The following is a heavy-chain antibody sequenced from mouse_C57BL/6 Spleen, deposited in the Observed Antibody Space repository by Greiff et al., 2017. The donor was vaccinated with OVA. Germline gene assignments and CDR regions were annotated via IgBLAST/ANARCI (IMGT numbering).Heavy chain of an antibody. J-gene: IGHJ2*01. CDR3: ARGVYYYGSSYDLYYFDY. V-gene: IGHV1-64*01. CDR2: IHPNSGST. D-gene: IGHD1-1*01. CDR1: GYTFTSYW. Sequence: VQLQQPGAELVKPGASVKLSCKASGYTFTSYWMHWVKQRPGQGLEWIGMIHPNSGSTNYNEKFKSKATLTVDKSSSTAYMQLSSLTSEDSAVYYCARGVYYYGSSYDLYYFDYWGQGTTLTVSS.